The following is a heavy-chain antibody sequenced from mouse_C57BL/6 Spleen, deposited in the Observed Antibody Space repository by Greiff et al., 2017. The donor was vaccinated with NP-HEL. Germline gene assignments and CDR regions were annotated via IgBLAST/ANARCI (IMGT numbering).Heavy chain of an antibody. CDR3: ARRGGLRREGYFDY. CDR1: GYTFTSYW. V-gene: IGHV1-50*01. Sequence: QVQLQQPGAELVKPGASVKLSCKASGYTFTSYWMQWVKQRPGQGLEWIGEIDPSDSYTNYNQKFKGKATLTVDTSSSTAYMQLSSLTSEDSAVYYCARRGGLRREGYFDYWGQGTTLTVSS. D-gene: IGHD2-4*01. CDR2: IDPSDSYT. J-gene: IGHJ2*01.